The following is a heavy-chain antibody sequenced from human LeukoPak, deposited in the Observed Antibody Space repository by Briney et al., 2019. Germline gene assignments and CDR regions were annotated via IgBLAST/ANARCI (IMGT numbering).Heavy chain of an antibody. CDR3: STDSLVLNY. CDR2: IKSKNNGGTT. CDR1: GLTFSNTW. J-gene: IGHJ4*02. Sequence: GGSLRLSCAVSGLTFSNTWLSWVRQAPGKGLEWLGRIKSKNNGGTTDYAAPVRGRFTISRDDSKNTLYLQMNSPKTEDTGLYYCSTDSLVLNYWGQGTLVTVSS. D-gene: IGHD3-16*01. V-gene: IGHV3-15*01.